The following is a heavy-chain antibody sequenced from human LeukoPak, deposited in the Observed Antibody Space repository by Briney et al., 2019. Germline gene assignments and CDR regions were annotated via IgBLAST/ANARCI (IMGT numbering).Heavy chain of an antibody. CDR3: ARDRHTGAFDS. CDR1: RFSVSDNY. V-gene: IGHV3-66*01. D-gene: IGHD3-3*02. Sequence: PGGSLRLSCAASRFSVSDNYMSWVRQAPGKGLEWVSAMFSGGTTKYADSVKGRFTVSRDNSKSTLFLQMNSLRAEDTAMYYCARDRHTGAFDSWGQGTLVTVSS. CDR2: MFSGGTT. J-gene: IGHJ4*02.